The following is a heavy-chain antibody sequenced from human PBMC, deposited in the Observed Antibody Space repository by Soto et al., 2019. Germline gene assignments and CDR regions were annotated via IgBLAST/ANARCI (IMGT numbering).Heavy chain of an antibody. CDR2: ISSSSSYI. CDR1: GFTFSSYS. CDR3: ARDRFENSGYYTEYYYYYGMDV. D-gene: IGHD3-3*01. J-gene: IGHJ6*02. V-gene: IGHV3-21*01. Sequence: EVQLVESGGGLVKPGGSLRLSCAASGFTFSSYSMNWVRQAPGKGLECVSSISSSSSYIYYADSVKGRFTISRDNAKNSLYLQMNSLRAEDTAVYYCARDRFENSGYYTEYYYYYGMDVWGQGTTVTVSS.